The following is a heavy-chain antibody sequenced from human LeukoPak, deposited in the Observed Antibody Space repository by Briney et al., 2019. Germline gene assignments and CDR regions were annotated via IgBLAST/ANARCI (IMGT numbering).Heavy chain of an antibody. D-gene: IGHD3-10*02. J-gene: IGHJ6*04. Sequence: WGSLRLSCAASGFTFSSYEMNWVRQAPGKGLEWVSYISSSGSTIYYADSVKGRFTISRDNAKNSLYLQMNSLRAEDTAVYYCEELGITMIGGVWGKGTTVTISS. CDR2: ISSSGSTI. V-gene: IGHV3-48*03. CDR3: EELGITMIGGV. CDR1: GFTFSSYE.